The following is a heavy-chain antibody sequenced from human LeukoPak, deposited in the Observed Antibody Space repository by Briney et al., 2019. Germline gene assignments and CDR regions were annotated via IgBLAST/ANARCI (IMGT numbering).Heavy chain of an antibody. CDR3: ASPAARPDSLGYVY. V-gene: IGHV4-30-2*01. D-gene: IGHD6-6*01. J-gene: IGHJ4*02. CDR2: IYHSGST. Sequence: KSSETLSLTCTVSGGSISSGGYYWSWIRQPPGKGLEWIGYIYHSGSTYYNPSLKSRVTISVDRSKNHFSLKLSSVTAADTAVYYCASPAARPDSLGYVYWGQGTLVTVSS. CDR1: GGSISSGGYY.